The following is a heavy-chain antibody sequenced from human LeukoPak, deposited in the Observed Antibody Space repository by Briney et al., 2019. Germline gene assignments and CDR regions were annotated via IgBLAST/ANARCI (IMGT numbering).Heavy chain of an antibody. CDR1: GYSFTHYW. Sequence: GESLKISCSASGYSFTHYWIAWMRQMPGEGLEWMGIIYPGDSDTRYSPSFQGQVTISVDKSISTAFLQWSSLKASDTAMYYCARQDGFQSYYFDYWGQGTLFTVSS. J-gene: IGHJ4*02. D-gene: IGHD5-24*01. CDR3: ARQDGFQSYYFDY. V-gene: IGHV5-51*01. CDR2: IYPGDSDT.